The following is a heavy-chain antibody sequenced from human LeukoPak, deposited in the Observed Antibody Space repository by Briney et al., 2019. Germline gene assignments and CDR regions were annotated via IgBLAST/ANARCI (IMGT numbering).Heavy chain of an antibody. CDR2: IKQDGSEK. CDR3: ARQSSSSYHYFDY. J-gene: IGHJ4*02. CDR1: GFTFSSYW. Sequence: PGGSLRLSCAASGFTFSSYWMSWVRQAPGKGLEWVANIKQDGSEKYYVDSVKGRFTISRDNAKNSLYLQMNSLRAEDTAVYYCARQSSSSYHYFDYWGQGTLVTVSS. D-gene: IGHD6-13*01. V-gene: IGHV3-7*01.